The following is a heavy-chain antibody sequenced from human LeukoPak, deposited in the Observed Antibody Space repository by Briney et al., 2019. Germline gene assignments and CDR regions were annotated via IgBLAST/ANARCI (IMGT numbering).Heavy chain of an antibody. J-gene: IGHJ4*03. Sequence: PGGSLRLSCGVSGFTHDEYAINWIRRSPGKGLEWMAVISSDGRKRFYTDSVKGRFTISRDNSKSILYLQMDGLRAEDTAIYFCTKDVQVGPTRGFFDFWGQGTLVTVSS. CDR2: ISSDGRKR. CDR1: GFTHDEYA. CDR3: TKDVQVGPTRGFFDF. D-gene: IGHD1-26*01. V-gene: IGHV3-30-3*02.